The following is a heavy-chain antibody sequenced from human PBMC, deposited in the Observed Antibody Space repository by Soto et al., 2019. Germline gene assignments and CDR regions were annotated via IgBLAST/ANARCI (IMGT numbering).Heavy chain of an antibody. D-gene: IGHD3-9*01. Sequence: QITLKESGPTLVKPTQTLTLTCTLSGFSLNSDEVGVGWVRQPPGKALEWLAFIYGDDDKRYSPSLKNSLTLTKDTSKNQVVLTMTNMAPVDTATYYCAHNALTDCFDVWGQGTMVTVSS. CDR1: GFSLNSDEVG. V-gene: IGHV2-5*02. CDR3: AHNALTDCFDV. J-gene: IGHJ3*01. CDR2: IYGDDDK.